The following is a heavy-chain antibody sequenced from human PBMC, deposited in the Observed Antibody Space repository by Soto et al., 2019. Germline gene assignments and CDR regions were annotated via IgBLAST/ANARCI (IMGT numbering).Heavy chain of an antibody. Sequence: PSETLSVTCAVSGGSISSGGYSWNWIRQPPGKGLEWIGNIYHSGSTYYNASLKSRVTISVDRSKNQFSLKLSSVTAADTAVYYCGRGDYANAFDIWGQGTMVTVSS. CDR3: GRGDYANAFDI. CDR2: IYHSGST. D-gene: IGHD4-17*01. V-gene: IGHV4-30-2*01. CDR1: GGSISSGGYS. J-gene: IGHJ3*02.